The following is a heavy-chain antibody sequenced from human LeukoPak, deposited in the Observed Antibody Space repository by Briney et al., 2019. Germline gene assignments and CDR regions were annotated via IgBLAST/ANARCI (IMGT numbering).Heavy chain of an antibody. CDR1: EDSVYSNTVA. J-gene: IGHJ4*02. CDR2: TYYRSKWYN. Sequence: SQTLSLTCAISEDSVYSNTVAWNWIRQSPSRGLEWLGRTYYRSKWYNDYAVSVKSRVTVNPDPSKNQFSLQLTSVTPEDTAMYYCARQAAGYDSWGQGTLVTVSS. CDR3: ARQAAGYDS. D-gene: IGHD5-12*01. V-gene: IGHV6-1*01.